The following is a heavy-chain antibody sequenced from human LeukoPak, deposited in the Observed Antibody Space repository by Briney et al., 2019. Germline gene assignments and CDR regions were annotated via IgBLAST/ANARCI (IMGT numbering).Heavy chain of an antibody. CDR3: AKDQRGYYYDSSEGY. Sequence: GGSLRLSCAASGFTFSSYAMSWVRQAPGKGLEWVSAISGSGGSTYYAGSVKGRFTISRDNSKNTLYLQMNSLRAEDTAVYYCAKDQRGYYYDSSEGYWGQGTLVTVSS. CDR2: ISGSGGST. J-gene: IGHJ4*02. CDR1: GFTFSSYA. D-gene: IGHD3-22*01. V-gene: IGHV3-23*01.